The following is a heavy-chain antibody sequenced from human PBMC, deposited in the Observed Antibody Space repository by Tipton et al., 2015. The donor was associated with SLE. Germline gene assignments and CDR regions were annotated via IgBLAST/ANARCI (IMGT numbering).Heavy chain of an antibody. Sequence: QLVQSGGGVVQPGRSLRLSCAASGFTFSSYGMHWVRQAPGKGLEWVAVIWYDGSNKYYADSVKGRFTISRDNSKNTLYLQMNSLRAEDTAMYYCAKSPYSSSLSWFDPWGQGTLVTVSS. V-gene: IGHV3-30*18. D-gene: IGHD6-13*01. J-gene: IGHJ5*02. CDR2: IWYDGSNK. CDR1: GFTFSSYG. CDR3: AKSPYSSSLSWFDP.